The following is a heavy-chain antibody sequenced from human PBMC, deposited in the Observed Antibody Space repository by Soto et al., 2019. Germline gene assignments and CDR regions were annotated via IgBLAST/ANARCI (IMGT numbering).Heavy chain of an antibody. J-gene: IGHJ4*02. CDR2: ITRGGSII. D-gene: IGHD3-3*01. CDR1: RFTFSSYE. Sequence: EVQLVESGGALVQPGGSLRLSCAASRFTFSSYEMIWVRQAPGEGLECLSYITRGGSIIHYADSVKDRFTISSDNAENSMYLQMNSLRAEDSAVYYCASVWSGYSGAQYWGQGTLVTVSS. CDR3: ASVWSGYSGAQY. V-gene: IGHV3-48*03.